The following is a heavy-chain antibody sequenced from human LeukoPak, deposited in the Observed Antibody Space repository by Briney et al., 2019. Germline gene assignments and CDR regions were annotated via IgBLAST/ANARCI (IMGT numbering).Heavy chain of an antibody. V-gene: IGHV4-34*01. J-gene: IGHJ5*02. D-gene: IGHD6-6*01. CDR3: ARGLPAARPRNWFDP. Sequence: SETLSLTCTVSGGSISSYYWSWIRQPPGKGLEWIGEINHSGSTNYNPSLKSRVTISVDTSKNQFSLKLSSVTAADTAVYYCARGLPAARPRNWFDPWGQGTLVTVSS. CDR2: INHSGST. CDR1: GGSISSYY.